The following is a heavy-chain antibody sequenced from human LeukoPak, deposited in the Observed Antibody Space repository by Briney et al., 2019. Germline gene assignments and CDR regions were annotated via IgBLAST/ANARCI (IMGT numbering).Heavy chain of an antibody. J-gene: IGHJ3*02. CDR1: GFTLSSYD. CDR2: IGLAGDT. Sequence: GGSLRLSCAASGFTLSSYDMHWVRQVTGKGLEWVSGIGLAGDTYYLGSVKGRFTISRENAKNSLYLQMNSLRAGDTAVYYCARDSQYRVFDIWGQGTMVTVSS. V-gene: IGHV3-13*04. D-gene: IGHD3-16*02. CDR3: ARDSQYRVFDI.